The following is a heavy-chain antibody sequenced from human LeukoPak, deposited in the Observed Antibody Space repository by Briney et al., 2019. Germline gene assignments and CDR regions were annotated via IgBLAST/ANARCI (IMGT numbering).Heavy chain of an antibody. Sequence: GGSLRLSCAASGFNFDGYGMHWVRQAPGKGLEWVSAISGSGGSTYYADSVKGRFTISRDNSKNTLYLQMNSLRAEDTAVYYCAKVPSAYYYYYMDVWGKGTTVTISS. CDR3: AKVPSAYYYYYMDV. J-gene: IGHJ6*03. V-gene: IGHV3-23*01. CDR2: ISGSGGST. D-gene: IGHD2-2*01. CDR1: GFNFDGYG.